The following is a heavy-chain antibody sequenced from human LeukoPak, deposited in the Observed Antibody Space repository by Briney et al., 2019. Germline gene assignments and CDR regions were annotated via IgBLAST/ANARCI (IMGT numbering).Heavy chain of an antibody. D-gene: IGHD3-10*01. CDR2: IYYSGST. Sequence: SETLSLTCTVSGGSISSYYWSWIRQPPGKGLEWIGYIYYSGSTNYNPSLKSRVTISVDTSKNQFSLKLSSVTAADTAVYYCARGRYYGSGSYYLVDWGQGTLVTVSS. J-gene: IGHJ4*02. CDR1: GGSISSYY. CDR3: ARGRYYGSGSYYLVD. V-gene: IGHV4-59*01.